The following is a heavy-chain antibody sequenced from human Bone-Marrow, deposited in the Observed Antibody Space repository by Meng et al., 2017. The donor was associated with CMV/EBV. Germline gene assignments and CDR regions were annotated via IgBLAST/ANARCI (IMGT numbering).Heavy chain of an antibody. V-gene: IGHV3-33*06. CDR3: AKAPPDGGNSLDC. CDR1: GFTFSNYG. J-gene: IGHJ4*02. Sequence: GGSLRLSCAASGFTFSNYGMHWVRQAPGKGLEWVAVIWYDGSNKYYADSVKGRFTISRDNSKNTLYLQMNSLRAEDTAVYYCAKAPPDGGNSLDCCGQGTLVTVSS. CDR2: IWYDGSNK. D-gene: IGHD4-23*01.